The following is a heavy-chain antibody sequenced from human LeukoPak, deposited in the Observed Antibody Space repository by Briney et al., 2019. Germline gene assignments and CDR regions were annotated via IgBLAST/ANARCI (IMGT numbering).Heavy chain of an antibody. CDR2: IIPIFGTA. Sequence: SVEVSCKASGGTFSNYAISWVRQAPGQGLECMGGIIPIFGTANYAQKFQGRITITADESTSTAYMEMNSLRAEDTAVYYCARGMTTVTIWFDPWGQGTLVTVSS. CDR3: ARGMTTVTIWFDP. J-gene: IGHJ5*02. D-gene: IGHD4-17*01. CDR1: GGTFSNYA. V-gene: IGHV1-69*13.